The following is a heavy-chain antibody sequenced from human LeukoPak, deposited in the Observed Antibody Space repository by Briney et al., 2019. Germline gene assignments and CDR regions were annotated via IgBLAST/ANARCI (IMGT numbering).Heavy chain of an antibody. J-gene: IGHJ4*02. D-gene: IGHD6-19*01. Sequence: ASVKVSCKASGYTFTSYYMHWVRQAPGQGLEWMGIINPSGGSTSYAQKFQGRVTMTRDTSTSTVYMELSSLRSEDTAVYYRARGPKTGYSSGYLDYWGQGTLVTVSS. CDR2: INPSGGST. CDR3: ARGPKTGYSSGYLDY. V-gene: IGHV1-46*01. CDR1: GYTFTSYY.